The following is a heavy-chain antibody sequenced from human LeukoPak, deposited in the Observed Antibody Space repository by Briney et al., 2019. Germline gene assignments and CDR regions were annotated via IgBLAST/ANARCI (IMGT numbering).Heavy chain of an antibody. CDR1: GFNFSGSA. J-gene: IGHJ3*02. CDR3: ARDSRPEDAFDI. V-gene: IGHV3-7*01. CDR2: IKQDGSEK. Sequence: GGSLRLSCAASGFNFSGSAIHWVRQASGKGLEWVANIKQDGSEKYYVDSVKGRFTISRDNAKNSLYLQMNSLRAEDTAVYYCARDSRPEDAFDIWGQGTMVTVSS.